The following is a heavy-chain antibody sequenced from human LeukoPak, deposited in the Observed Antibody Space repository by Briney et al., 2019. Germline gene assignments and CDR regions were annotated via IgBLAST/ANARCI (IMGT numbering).Heavy chain of an antibody. V-gene: IGHV3-23*01. Sequence: AVRLSCAASGFTFSKYAMSWVRPAAEKGLEWVSGIIDSGGSTNYPHSVKGRFTISRDNSKTTLSLQMNSLRAEDTAVYHCAKSNYFESGGYYFFDYWGQGTLVTVSS. CDR2: IIDSGGST. CDR1: GFTFSKYA. J-gene: IGHJ4*02. D-gene: IGHD3-22*01. CDR3: AKSNYFESGGYYFFDY.